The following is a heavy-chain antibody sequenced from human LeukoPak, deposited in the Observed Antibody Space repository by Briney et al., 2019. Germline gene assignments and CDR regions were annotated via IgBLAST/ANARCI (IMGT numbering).Heavy chain of an antibody. CDR3: ARDSSSSWRTFDY. CDR2: IYSGGST. J-gene: IGHJ4*02. D-gene: IGHD6-13*01. CDR1: GFTVSSNY. V-gene: IGHV3-66*02. Sequence: GGSLRLSCAASGFTVSSNYMSWVRQAPGKGLEWVSVIYSGGSTYYADSVKGRFTISRDNSKNTLYLQMNSLRAEDTAVYYCARDSSSSWRTFDYWGQGNLVTVSS.